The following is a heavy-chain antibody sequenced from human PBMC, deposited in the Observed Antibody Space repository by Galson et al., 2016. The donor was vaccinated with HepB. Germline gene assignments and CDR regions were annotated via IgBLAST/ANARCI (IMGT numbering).Heavy chain of an antibody. CDR1: GGTFSTHV. Sequence: SVKVSCKASGGTFSTHVINWVRQAPGRGLEWMGGIIPIFGTANYAQKFQGRITLTAGESTTTAYTELSSLTSDDTAVYYCARQGDSSSWYGGGDGFDYWGQGTLVTVSS. CDR3: ARQGDSSSWYGGGDGFDY. J-gene: IGHJ4*02. CDR2: IIPIFGTA. V-gene: IGHV1-69*13. D-gene: IGHD6-13*01.